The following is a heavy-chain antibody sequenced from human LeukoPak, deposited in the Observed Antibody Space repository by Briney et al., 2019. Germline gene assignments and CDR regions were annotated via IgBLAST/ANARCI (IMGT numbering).Heavy chain of an antibody. V-gene: IGHV1-2*02. CDR3: ASSIVYCSSTSCYLN. J-gene: IGHJ4*02. CDR2: INPNSGGT. D-gene: IGHD2-2*01. CDR1: AYSFTVYF. Sequence: ASVKVSCKASAYSFTVYFMHWVRQAPGQGLEWMGWINPNSGGTNYAQKFQGRVTMTRDTSISTAYMEVIRLRSDDTAVYYCASSIVYCSSTSCYLNWGQGTLVTVSS.